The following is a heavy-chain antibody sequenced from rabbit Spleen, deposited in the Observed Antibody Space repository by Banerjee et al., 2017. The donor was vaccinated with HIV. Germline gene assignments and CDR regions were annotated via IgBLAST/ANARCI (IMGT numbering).Heavy chain of an antibody. V-gene: IGHV1S43*01. CDR2: IDPVFGIT. J-gene: IGHJ6*01. Sequence: QSLAESGGGLVKPGGTLALTCKASGFTISSSDYMNWVRQAPGKGLEWIGYIDPVFGITYYANWVSGRFSISRENAQNTVFLQMTSLTAADTATYFCARSTSSYGVGLYLWGPGTLVTVS. CDR3: ARSTSSYGVGLYL. CDR1: GFTISSSDY. D-gene: IGHD6-1*01.